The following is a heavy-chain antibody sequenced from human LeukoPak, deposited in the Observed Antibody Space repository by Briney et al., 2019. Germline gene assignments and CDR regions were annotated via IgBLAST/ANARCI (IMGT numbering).Heavy chain of an antibody. Sequence: PGRSLRLSCAASGFTFSSYAMHWVRQAPGKGLEWVAVISYDGSNKYYADSVKGRFTTSRDNSKNTLYLQMNSLRAEDTAVYYCAKGGELTSYYFDYWGQGTLVTVSS. D-gene: IGHD3-10*01. CDR3: AKGGELTSYYFDY. CDR1: GFTFSSYA. CDR2: ISYDGSNK. J-gene: IGHJ4*02. V-gene: IGHV3-30*04.